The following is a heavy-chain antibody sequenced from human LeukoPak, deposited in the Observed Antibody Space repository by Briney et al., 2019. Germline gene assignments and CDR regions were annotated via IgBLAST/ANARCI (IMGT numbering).Heavy chain of an antibody. Sequence: SVKVSCKASGGTFSSYAISWVRQAPGQGLEWMGGIIPIFGTANYAQKFQGRVTITADESTSTAYMELSSLRSEDTAVYYCARGRVPAAMGGGGYYYHYYGMDVWGKGTTVTVSS. J-gene: IGHJ6*04. CDR1: GGTFSSYA. D-gene: IGHD2-2*01. CDR3: ARGRVPAAMGGGGYYYHYYGMDV. V-gene: IGHV1-69*01. CDR2: IIPIFGTA.